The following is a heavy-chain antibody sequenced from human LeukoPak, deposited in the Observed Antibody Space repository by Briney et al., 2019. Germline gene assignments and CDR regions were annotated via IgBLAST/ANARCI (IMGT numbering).Heavy chain of an antibody. CDR2: ISDSGANT. CDR1: GFTFSSYA. J-gene: IGHJ4*02. Sequence: PGGSLRLSCAASGFTFSSYAMSWVRQAPGKGLEWVSLISDSGANTYCTDSVKGRFTISRDNSKNSLYLQMNSLRADDTAVYYCAKARWSPDYWGQGTLVTVSS. V-gene: IGHV3-23*01. CDR3: AKARWSPDY. D-gene: IGHD1-1*01.